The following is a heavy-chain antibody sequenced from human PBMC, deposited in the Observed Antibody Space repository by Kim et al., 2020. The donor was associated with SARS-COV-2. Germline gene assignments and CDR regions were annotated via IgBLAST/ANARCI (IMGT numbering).Heavy chain of an antibody. CDR1: GFTFSSYA. Sequence: GGSLRLSCAASGFTFSSYAMHWVRQAPGKGLEWVAVISYDGSNKYYADSVKGRFTISRDNSKNTLYLQMNSLRAEDTAVYYCARVRKTTPDYWGQGTLVTVSS. J-gene: IGHJ4*02. V-gene: IGHV3-30-3*01. CDR3: ARVRKTTPDY. CDR2: ISYDGSNK.